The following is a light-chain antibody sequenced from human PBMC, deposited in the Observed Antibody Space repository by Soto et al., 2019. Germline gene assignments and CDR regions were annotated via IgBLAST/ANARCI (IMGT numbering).Light chain of an antibody. CDR1: QSVSSN. CDR3: QQYNNWPRT. CDR2: RAS. Sequence: EIVMTQSPATLSVSPGERATLSCRASQSVSSNLAWYQQKPGQAPRLLIYRASTRATGIPARFNGSGSGTEFTLTISSLQSEDIAVYYCQQYNNWPRTFGQGTQVAIK. V-gene: IGKV3-15*01. J-gene: IGKJ1*01.